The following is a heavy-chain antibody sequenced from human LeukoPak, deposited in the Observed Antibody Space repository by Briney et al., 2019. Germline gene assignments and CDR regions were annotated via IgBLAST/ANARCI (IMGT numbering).Heavy chain of an antibody. J-gene: IGHJ4*02. D-gene: IGHD3-9*01. CDR2: IYHSGST. Sequence: SETLSLTCAVSGGSISSSNWWSWVRQTPGNGLEWIGEIYHSGSTNYNPSLKSRVTISVDKSKNQFSLKLSSVTAADTAVYYCARGYYDILTGYYFDYWGQGTLVTVSS. CDR3: ARGYYDILTGYYFDY. V-gene: IGHV4-4*02. CDR1: GGSISSSNW.